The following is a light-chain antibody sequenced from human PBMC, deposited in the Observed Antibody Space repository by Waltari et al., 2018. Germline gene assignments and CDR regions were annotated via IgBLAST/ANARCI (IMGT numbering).Light chain of an antibody. CDR3: QQRRNWPGT. CDR1: ESVGSY. CDR2: DAS. V-gene: IGKV3-11*01. Sequence: EILLAQSPATLSLSPGERATVSCRASESVGSYLGWYRQRPGQAPRLLVYDASKMATGIPARFSGSGSGTDFTLTISSLEPEDFAVYYCQQRRNWPGTFGQGTKVELK. J-gene: IGKJ1*01.